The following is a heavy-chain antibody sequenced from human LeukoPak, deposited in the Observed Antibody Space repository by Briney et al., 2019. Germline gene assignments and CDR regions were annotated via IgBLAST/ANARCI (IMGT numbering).Heavy chain of an antibody. CDR1: GGTFSSYA. CDR2: IIPVVNIP. V-gene: IGHV1-69*04. CDR3: ATQTYSGSYSGVAY. Sequence: SVKVSCKASGGTFSSYAISWVRQAPGQGLEWMGRIIPVVNIPDYAQKFQGRVTIIADKSTSTVYMELSSLKSEDTAIYYCATQTYSGSYSGVAYWGQGTLVTVSS. D-gene: IGHD1-26*01. J-gene: IGHJ4*02.